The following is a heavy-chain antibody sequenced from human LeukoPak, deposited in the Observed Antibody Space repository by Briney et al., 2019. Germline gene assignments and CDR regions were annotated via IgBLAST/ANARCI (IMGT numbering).Heavy chain of an antibody. CDR3: AKEGYSRGYYSYYYMDV. J-gene: IGHJ6*03. CDR1: GFTFSSYD. D-gene: IGHD6-13*01. CDR2: IRPSGDNT. V-gene: IGHV3-23*01. Sequence: GGSLRLSCAASGFTFSSYDMTWVRQAPGRGMEWVSSIRPSGDNTYYGDSVKGRFTISRDNFKNTLYLQMNSLRAEDTAVYYCAKEGYSRGYYSYYYMDVWGKGTTVTVSS.